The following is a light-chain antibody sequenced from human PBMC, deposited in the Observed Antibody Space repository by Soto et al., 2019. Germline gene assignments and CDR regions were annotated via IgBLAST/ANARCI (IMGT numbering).Light chain of an antibody. CDR1: SKDVGIYTL. J-gene: IGLJ3*02. Sequence: QSALTQSASVSGSPGQSITISCTGTSKDVGIYTLVSWYQQHPGKAPKLIIYGVTTRPSGVSNRFSGSKSGNTASLTISGLQAEDEADYYCCSYSVNSVVLFGGGTKLTVL. CDR2: GVT. V-gene: IGLV2-23*02. CDR3: CSYSVNSVVL.